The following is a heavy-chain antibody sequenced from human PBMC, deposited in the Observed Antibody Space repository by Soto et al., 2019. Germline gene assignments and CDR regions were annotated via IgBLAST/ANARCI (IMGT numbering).Heavy chain of an antibody. D-gene: IGHD2-2*01. J-gene: IGHJ4*02. Sequence: ASVKVSSKASGYTFTSYCRSWVRQAPGQGLEWMGWINAYTGNRNSSQKFQGRVSITTNTSASTAYMELSSLTSEDTALYYCASSHHHPLLSYWGQGTLVTVSS. CDR1: GYTFTSYC. CDR3: ASSHHHPLLSY. CDR2: INAYTGNR. V-gene: IGHV1-18*01.